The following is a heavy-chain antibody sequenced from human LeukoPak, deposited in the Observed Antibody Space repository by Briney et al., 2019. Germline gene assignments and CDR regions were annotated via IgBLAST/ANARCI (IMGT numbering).Heavy chain of an antibody. V-gene: IGHV1-24*01. Sequence: GASVKVSCKVSGYTLTELSMHWVRQAPGKGLEWMGGFDPEDGETIYAQKFQGRVTMTEDTSTSTAYMELRSLRSDDTAVYYCATAYYYDSSGYSPDAFDIWGQGTMVTVSS. CDR3: ATAYYYDSSGYSPDAFDI. J-gene: IGHJ3*02. CDR1: GYTLTELS. CDR2: FDPEDGET. D-gene: IGHD3-22*01.